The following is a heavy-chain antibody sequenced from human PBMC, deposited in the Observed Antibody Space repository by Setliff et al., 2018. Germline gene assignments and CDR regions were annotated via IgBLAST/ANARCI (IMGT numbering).Heavy chain of an antibody. D-gene: IGHD2-15*01. J-gene: IGHJ4*01. V-gene: IGHV4-39*01. Sequence: AETLSLTCTVSDDSFTSSRYYWGWIRQAPGSGLEWIGSISYSGTPYYNASVENRVTITIDTSRNQFSLELRSVTVADTATYYCVRPGGTTVVARHFDSWCSGILVTVSS. CDR2: ISYSGTP. CDR1: DDSFTSSRYY. CDR3: VRPGGTTVVARHFDS.